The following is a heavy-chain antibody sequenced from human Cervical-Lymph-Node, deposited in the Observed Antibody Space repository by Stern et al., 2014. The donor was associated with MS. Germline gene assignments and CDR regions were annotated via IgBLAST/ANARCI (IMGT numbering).Heavy chain of an antibody. Sequence: VQLVESGGDLVQPGRSLRLSCAASGFNFDDYAMHWVRQAPGKGLEWVSGISWNSGIIAYADSVKGRFTISRDNAKNSLYLQMNSLRAEDTALYYCAKDGSWDSTSWHEFDYWGQGALVTVSS. CDR1: GFNFDDYA. J-gene: IGHJ4*02. CDR3: AKDGSWDSTSWHEFDY. V-gene: IGHV3-9*01. CDR2: ISWNSGII. D-gene: IGHD6-13*01.